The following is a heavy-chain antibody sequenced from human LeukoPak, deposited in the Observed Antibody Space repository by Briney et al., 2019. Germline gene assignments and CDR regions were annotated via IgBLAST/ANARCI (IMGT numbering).Heavy chain of an antibody. CDR1: GFTFSSYT. CDR3: VLTPSSAHPGS. Sequence: NPGGSLRLSCAASGFTFSSYTMNWVRQAPGKGLEWVSSIDSSATYIYYADSVKGRFTISRDNAENSLYLQMNRLRAEDTAVYYCVLTPSSAHPGSWGHGTLVIVSS. CDR2: IDSSATYI. D-gene: IGHD6-19*01. J-gene: IGHJ5*01. V-gene: IGHV3-21*01.